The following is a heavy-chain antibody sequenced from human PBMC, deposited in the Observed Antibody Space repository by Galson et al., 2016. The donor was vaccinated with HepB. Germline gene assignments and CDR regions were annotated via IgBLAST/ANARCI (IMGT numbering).Heavy chain of an antibody. CDR3: VRERGYSGYSYYYYLDV. CDR2: ISSGSRII. Sequence: SLRLSCAASGFNLSDYNMNWVRQVPGKGQEWISYISSGSRIIYYADSVKGRFTISRDNAKSSLYLQMNSLRDEDTAVYYCVRERGYSGYSYYYYLDVWGKGTTVTVS. J-gene: IGHJ6*03. V-gene: IGHV3-48*02. D-gene: IGHD5-12*01. CDR1: GFNLSDYN.